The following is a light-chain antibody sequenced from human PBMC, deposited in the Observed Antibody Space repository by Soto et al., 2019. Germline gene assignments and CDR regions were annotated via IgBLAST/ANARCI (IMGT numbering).Light chain of an antibody. CDR3: AALDDSLNAYV. CDR2: YDD. J-gene: IGLJ1*01. CDR1: SSNIGNNA. V-gene: IGLV1-36*01. Sequence: QSVLTQPPSVSEAPRQRVTISCSGSSSNIGNNAVNWYQQLPGKAPKLLIYYDDLLPSGVSDRFSGSKSGTSASLAISGLQSEDEADYYCAALDDSLNAYVFGTGTKLTVL.